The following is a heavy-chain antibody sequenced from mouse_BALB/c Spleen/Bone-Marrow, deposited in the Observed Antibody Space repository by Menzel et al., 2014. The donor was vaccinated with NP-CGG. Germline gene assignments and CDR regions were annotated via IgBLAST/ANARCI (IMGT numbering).Heavy chain of an antibody. CDR3: ARCGGHGVFDY. CDR2: INPSNGRT. Sequence: VQLQQSGAELVKPGASVKLSCKASGYTFTSYWMHWVKQRPGQGLEWIGEINPSNGRTNYNEKFKSKATLTVDKSSSTAYMQLSSLTSEDSAVYYCARCGGHGVFDYWGQGTTLTVSS. CDR1: GYTFTSYW. J-gene: IGHJ2*01. V-gene: IGHV1S81*02. D-gene: IGHD1-1*02.